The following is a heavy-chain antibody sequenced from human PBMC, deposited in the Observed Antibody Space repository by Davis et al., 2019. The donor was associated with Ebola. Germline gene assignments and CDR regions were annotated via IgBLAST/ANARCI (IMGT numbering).Heavy chain of an antibody. CDR1: GFTFSSYS. J-gene: IGHJ4*02. CDR2: ISSSSSYI. Sequence: GESLKISCAASGFTFSSYSMNWVRQAPGKGLEWVSSISSSSSYIYYADSVKGRFTISRDNPKNSLYLQMSSLRAEDTAVYYCARLALSDYDILTGYSPFDYWGQGTLVTVSS. CDR3: ARLALSDYDILTGYSPFDY. V-gene: IGHV3-21*01. D-gene: IGHD3-9*01.